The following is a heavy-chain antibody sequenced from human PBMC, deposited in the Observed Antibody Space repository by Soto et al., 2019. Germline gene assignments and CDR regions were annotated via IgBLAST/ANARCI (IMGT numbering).Heavy chain of an antibody. D-gene: IGHD3-22*01. CDR2: INKDGSTT. V-gene: IGHV3-74*01. CDR1: GFSFSSHW. CDR3: ARDLSMIVVVPDF. Sequence: GGSLRLSCGASGFSFSSHWMHWVRQSPGKGLLWVARINKDGSTTNYADFVKGRFTISRDNSKNTLYLQMNSLRAEDTAVYYCARDLSMIVVVPDFWGQGTLVTVSS. J-gene: IGHJ4*02.